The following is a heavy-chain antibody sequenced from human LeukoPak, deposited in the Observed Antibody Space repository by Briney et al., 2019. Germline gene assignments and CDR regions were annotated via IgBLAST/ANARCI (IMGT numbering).Heavy chain of an antibody. V-gene: IGHV1-69*13. J-gene: IGHJ5*02. CDR3: ARDNYYGSDWFDP. D-gene: IGHD3-10*01. CDR2: IIPIFGTA. Sequence: SVKVSCKASGGTFSNYGISWVRQAPGQGLEWMGGIIPIFGTANYAQKFQGRVTITADESTSTAYMELSSLRSEDTAVYYCARDNYYGSDWFDPWGQGTLVTVSS. CDR1: GGTFSNYG.